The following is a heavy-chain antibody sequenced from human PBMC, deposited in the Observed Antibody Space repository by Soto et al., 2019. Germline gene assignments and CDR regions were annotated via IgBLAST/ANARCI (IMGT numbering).Heavy chain of an antibody. D-gene: IGHD3-3*01. J-gene: IGHJ6*02. CDR3: ARHERITIFGVVHYYYYGMDV. CDR2: IDPSDSYT. CDR1: GYSFTSYW. V-gene: IGHV5-10-1*01. Sequence: GESLKISCKGSGYSFTSYWISWVRQMPGKGLEWMGRIDPSDSYTNYSPSFQGHVTISADKSISTAYLQWSSLKASDTAMYYCARHERITIFGVVHYYYYGMDVWGQGTTVTAP.